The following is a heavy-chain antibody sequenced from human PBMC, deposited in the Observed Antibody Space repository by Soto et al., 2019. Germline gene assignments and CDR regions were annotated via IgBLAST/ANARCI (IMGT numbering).Heavy chain of an antibody. CDR3: AKEILGIAVAGTVVDY. V-gene: IGHV3-23*01. CDR1: GFTFSSYA. Sequence: GGSLRLSCAASGFTFSSYAMSWVRQAPGKGLEWVSAISGSGGSTYYADSVKGRFTISRDNSKNTLYLQMNSLRAEDTAVYYCAKEILGIAVAGTVVDYWGQGTLVTVSS. D-gene: IGHD6-19*01. CDR2: ISGSGGST. J-gene: IGHJ4*02.